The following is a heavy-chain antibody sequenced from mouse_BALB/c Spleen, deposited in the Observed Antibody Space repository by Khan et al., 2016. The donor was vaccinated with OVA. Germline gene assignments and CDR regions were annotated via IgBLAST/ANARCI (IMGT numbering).Heavy chain of an antibody. CDR3: ANHGSSSAWLTY. D-gene: IGHD1-1*01. V-gene: IGHV1-7*01. CDR2: INPSTGYT. CDR1: GYTFTSYW. J-gene: IGHJ3*01. Sequence: VQLQQSGAELAKPGASVKMSCKASGYTFTSYWMHWVKQRPGQGLEWFGYINPSTGYTEYNQRFKDKATLPADKSSRTAYMQLSSLTSEESAVYYCANHGSSSAWLTYWGQGTLVTVSA.